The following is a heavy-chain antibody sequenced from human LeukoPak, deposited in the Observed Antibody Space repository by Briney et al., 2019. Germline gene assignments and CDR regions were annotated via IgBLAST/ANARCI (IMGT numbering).Heavy chain of an antibody. CDR1: GGSISSSSYY. J-gene: IGHJ4*02. CDR3: ARDVRYGDEDVTDY. Sequence: SETLSLTCTVSGGSISSSSYYWGWIRQPPGRGLEWIGSIYYSGSTYYNPSLKSRVTISVDTSKNQFSLKLSSVTAADTAVYYCARDVRYGDEDVTDYWGQGTLVTVSS. V-gene: IGHV4-39*07. D-gene: IGHD4-17*01. CDR2: IYYSGST.